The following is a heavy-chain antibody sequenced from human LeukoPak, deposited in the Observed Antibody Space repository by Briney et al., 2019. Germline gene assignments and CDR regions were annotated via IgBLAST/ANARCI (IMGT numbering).Heavy chain of an antibody. CDR1: GFTFSTYA. J-gene: IGHJ4*02. CDR2: ISDSGGNT. V-gene: IGHV3-23*01. Sequence: GGSLRLSCAASGFTFSTYAMIWARQAPGRGLEWVSTISDSGGNTYYADSVKGRFTISRDNSKNTLYLQMNSLRAEDTAVYYCAKDRDYYDSSGYDYWGQGTLVTVSS. D-gene: IGHD3-22*01. CDR3: AKDRDYYDSSGYDY.